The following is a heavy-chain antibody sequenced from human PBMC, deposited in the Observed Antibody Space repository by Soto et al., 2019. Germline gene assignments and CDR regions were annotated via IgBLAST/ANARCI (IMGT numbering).Heavy chain of an antibody. V-gene: IGHV3-23*01. Sequence: EVQLLESGGGLVQPGGSLRLSCAASGFTFSSYAMNWVRQAPGKGLEWVSGISVGGGNTYYADSVKGRFTISRDNSQNSLYLQMNSLRAEDTAVYFCEKRAGGSSGPFDYWGQGTLVTVSS. CDR2: ISVGGGNT. D-gene: IGHD6-19*01. CDR3: EKRAGGSSGPFDY. CDR1: GFTFSSYA. J-gene: IGHJ4*02.